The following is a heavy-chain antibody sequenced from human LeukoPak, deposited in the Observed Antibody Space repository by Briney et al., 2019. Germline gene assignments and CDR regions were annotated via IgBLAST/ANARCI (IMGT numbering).Heavy chain of an antibody. D-gene: IGHD3-10*01. CDR2: IIPILGIA. Sequence: SVTVSCKASGGTFSSYAISWVRQAPGQGLEWMGRIIPILGIANYAQKFQGRVTITADKSTSTAYMELSSLRSEDTAVYYCARDGSPYYYGSGSIGRYYYGMDVWGQGTTVTVSS. J-gene: IGHJ6*02. CDR3: ARDGSPYYYGSGSIGRYYYGMDV. CDR1: GGTFSSYA. V-gene: IGHV1-69*04.